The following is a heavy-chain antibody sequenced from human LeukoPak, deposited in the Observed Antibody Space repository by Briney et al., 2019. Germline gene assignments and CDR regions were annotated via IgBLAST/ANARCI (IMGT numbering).Heavy chain of an antibody. J-gene: IGHJ3*02. CDR3: ARQVASSPVDI. CDR2: VHYSGST. V-gene: IGHV4-39*01. CDR1: GGSISTSTYY. D-gene: IGHD6-13*01. Sequence: PSETLSLTCSVSGGSISTSTYYWGWIRQPPGKGLEWIGSVHYSGSTYYNPSLKSRVTTSADTSKNQFSLRLSSVTAADTAVYYCARQVASSPVDIWSQGTMVTVSS.